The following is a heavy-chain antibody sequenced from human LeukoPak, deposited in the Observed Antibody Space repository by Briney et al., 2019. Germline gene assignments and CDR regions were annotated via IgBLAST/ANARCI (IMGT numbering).Heavy chain of an antibody. Sequence: NPSETLSLTCTVSGDSISNYYWSWIRQPPGKGLEWIGYIYYSGSTNYNPSLKSRVTISVDTSKNQFSLKLSSVTAADTAVYYCARGSSSAEYFQHWGQGALVTVSS. CDR2: IYYSGST. J-gene: IGHJ1*01. D-gene: IGHD6-6*01. CDR3: ARGSSSAEYFQH. V-gene: IGHV4-59*01. CDR1: GDSISNYY.